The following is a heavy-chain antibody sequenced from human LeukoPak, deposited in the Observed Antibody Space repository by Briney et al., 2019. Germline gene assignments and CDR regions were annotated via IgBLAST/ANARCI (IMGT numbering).Heavy chain of an antibody. Sequence: ASVKVSCKASGGTFSSYAISWVRQAPGQGLEWMGGIIPIFGTANYAQKFQGRVTITADKSTSTAYMELSSLRSEDTAVYYCASLGEYTAPDQFDYWGQGTLVTVSS. D-gene: IGHD5-18*01. CDR2: IIPIFGTA. J-gene: IGHJ4*02. CDR3: ASLGEYTAPDQFDY. CDR1: GGTFSSYA. V-gene: IGHV1-69*06.